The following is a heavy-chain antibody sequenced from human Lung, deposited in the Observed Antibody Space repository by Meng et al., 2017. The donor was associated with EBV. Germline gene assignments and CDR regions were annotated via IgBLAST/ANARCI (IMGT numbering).Heavy chain of an antibody. D-gene: IGHD6-6*01. Sequence: VNLQESGPGLVKPSQTLSLTCTVSGGSIRFGDYYWSWIRQPPGKGLEWIGYIYDSGSTSYNPSLMSRVTISVDTSRNQFSLKLTSVTAADTAVYYCAREYSSSSGLPGPWGQGTLVTVSS. CDR1: GGSIRFGDYY. J-gene: IGHJ5*02. CDR3: AREYSSSSGLPGP. V-gene: IGHV4-30-4*08. CDR2: IYDSGST.